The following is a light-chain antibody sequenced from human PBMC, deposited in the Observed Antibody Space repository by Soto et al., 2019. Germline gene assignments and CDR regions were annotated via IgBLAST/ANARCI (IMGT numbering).Light chain of an antibody. CDR1: QSVSSSY. Sequence: EIVLTQSPGTLSLSPGERATLSCRASQSVSSSYLAWYQHNPDEPPSLLIYGASRRATGIPDRFSGSGSGTDFTLNISRLEPEDFAVYYCQQYGSSPHTFGQGTKLEIK. CDR3: QQYGSSPHT. CDR2: GAS. J-gene: IGKJ2*01. V-gene: IGKV3-20*01.